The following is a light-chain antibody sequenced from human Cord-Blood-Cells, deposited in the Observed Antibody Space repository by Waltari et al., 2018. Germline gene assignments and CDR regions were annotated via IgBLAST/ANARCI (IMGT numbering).Light chain of an antibody. CDR3: AAWDDSLNGPV. Sequence: QSVLTQPPSASGTPGQRVTISCSGSSSNIGSNTVNWYQQLPGTSPQLPHYSNNPRPSGVPDRFSGSKSGTSASLAISGLQSEDEADYYCAAWDDSLNGPVFGGGTKLTVL. J-gene: IGLJ2*01. CDR2: SNN. CDR1: SSNIGSNT. V-gene: IGLV1-44*01.